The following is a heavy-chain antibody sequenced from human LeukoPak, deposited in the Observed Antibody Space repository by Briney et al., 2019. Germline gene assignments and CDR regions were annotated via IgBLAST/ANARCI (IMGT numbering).Heavy chain of an antibody. CDR2: IYTSGST. CDR1: GGSISSYY. J-gene: IGHJ6*03. D-gene: IGHD6-13*01. V-gene: IGHV4-4*07. CDR3: AREFIAAAGYYYYYMDV. Sequence: PSETLSLTCTVSGGSISSYYWSWIRRPAGKGLEWIGRIYTSGSTNYNPSLKSRVTISVDKSKNQFSLKLSSVTAADTAVYYCAREFIAAAGYYYYYMDVWGKGTTVTVSS.